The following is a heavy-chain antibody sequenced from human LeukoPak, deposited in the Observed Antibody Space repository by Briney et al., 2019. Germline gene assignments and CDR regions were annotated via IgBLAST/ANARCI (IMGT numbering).Heavy chain of an antibody. CDR1: GGSISSYY. J-gene: IGHJ3*02. CDR2: IYYSGST. CDR3: ARLTTDAFDI. Sequence: PSETLSLTCTVAGGSISSYYWSWIRQPPGKGLEWIGYIYYSGSTNYNPSLKSRVTISVDTSKNQFSLKLSSVTAADTAVYYCARLTTDAFDIWGQGTVVTVSS. D-gene: IGHD4-17*01. V-gene: IGHV4-59*01.